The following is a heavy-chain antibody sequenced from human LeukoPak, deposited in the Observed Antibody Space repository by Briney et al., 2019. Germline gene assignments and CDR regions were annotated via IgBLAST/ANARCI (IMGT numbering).Heavy chain of an antibody. J-gene: IGHJ5*02. CDR2: INTNTGNP. Sequence: ASVKVSCKASGYTFTSYAMDWVRQASGQGLEWMGWINTNTGNPTYAQGFTGRFVFSLDTSVSTAYLQISSLKAEDTAVYYCAREVFAGGRWFDPWGQGTLVTVSS. V-gene: IGHV7-4-1*02. CDR3: AREVFAGGRWFDP. CDR1: GYTFTSYA. D-gene: IGHD1-1*01.